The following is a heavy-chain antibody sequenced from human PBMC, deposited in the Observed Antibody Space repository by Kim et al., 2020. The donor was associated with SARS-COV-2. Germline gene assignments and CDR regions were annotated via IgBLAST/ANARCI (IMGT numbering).Heavy chain of an antibody. D-gene: IGHD6-19*01. CDR2: ISYDGSNK. CDR3: AKEEGSGYSSGWTYYYYGMDV. Sequence: GGSLRLSCAASGFTFSGYGMHWVRQAPGKGLEWVAVISYDGSNKYYADSVKGRFTISRDNSKNTLYLQMNSLRAEDTAVYYCAKEEGSGYSSGWTYYYYGMDVSGQATTVTVSS. CDR1: GFTFSGYG. J-gene: IGHJ6*02. V-gene: IGHV3-30*18.